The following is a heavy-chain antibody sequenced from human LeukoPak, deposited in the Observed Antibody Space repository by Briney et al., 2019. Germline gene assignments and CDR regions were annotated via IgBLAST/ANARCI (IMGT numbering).Heavy chain of an antibody. J-gene: IGHJ3*02. CDR2: IYYSGRT. D-gene: IGHD3-10*01. Sequence: PSETLSLTCTVSGGSISTYYWTWIRQPPGRGLECIGYIYYSGRTNYNPSLKSRVTISVDTSKNQFSLKLSSVTAADTAVYYCARQGGELSLSQDAFDIWGQGTMVTVSS. V-gene: IGHV4-59*08. CDR1: GGSISTYY. CDR3: ARQGGELSLSQDAFDI.